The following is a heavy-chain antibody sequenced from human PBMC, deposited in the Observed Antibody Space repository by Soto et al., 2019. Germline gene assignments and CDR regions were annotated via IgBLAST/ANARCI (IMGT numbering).Heavy chain of an antibody. D-gene: IGHD3-3*01. CDR2: IYHSGST. CDR3: ATSLNFDFWRGGGRDNYFDY. J-gene: IGHJ4*02. CDR1: GGSFSSSYW. V-gene: IGHV4-4*02. Sequence: QVQLQESGPGLVTPSGTLSLTCAVSGGSFSSSYWWNWVRQPPGKGLEWIGKIYHSGSTNYNPSLKNRVTIPSHKSNNQFSLRLSSVPAADTAVYFSATSLNFDFWRGGGRDNYFDYWGQGTLVTVSS.